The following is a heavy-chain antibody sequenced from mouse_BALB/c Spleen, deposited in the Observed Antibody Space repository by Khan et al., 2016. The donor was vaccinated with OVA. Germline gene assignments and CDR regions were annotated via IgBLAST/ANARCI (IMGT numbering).Heavy chain of an antibody. CDR3: ASHLTGSFAY. J-gene: IGHJ3*01. D-gene: IGHD4-1*01. V-gene: IGHV5-6*01. CDR2: ISSGGDYT. Sequence: EVHLVESGGDLVKPGGSLKLSCAASGFTFSSYSMSWVRQTPDMRLEWVATISSGGDYTYYPDSVKGRFTISRDNAKNTLYLQMSSLKSEDTAMYYCASHLTGSFAYWGQGTLVTVSA. CDR1: GFTFSSYS.